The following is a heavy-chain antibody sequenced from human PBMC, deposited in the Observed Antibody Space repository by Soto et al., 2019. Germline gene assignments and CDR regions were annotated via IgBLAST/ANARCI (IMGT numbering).Heavy chain of an antibody. V-gene: IGHV3-33*01. CDR1: GFTFSSYG. J-gene: IGHJ6*02. D-gene: IGHD2-2*03. CDR2: IGGEGSNK. CDR3: AGYRAGMDV. Sequence: QVQLVESGGGVVQPGRSLRLSCAASGFTFSSYGMHWVRQAPGKGLEWVAGIGGEGSNKYYADNVKGRFTSSRDNSKNPLCVQMIRRRAEDTAVDYGAGYRAGMDVWGQGTTVSVSS.